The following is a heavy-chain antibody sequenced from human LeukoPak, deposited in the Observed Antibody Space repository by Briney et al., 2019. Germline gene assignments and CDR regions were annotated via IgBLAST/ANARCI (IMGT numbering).Heavy chain of an antibody. Sequence: GESLKISCRVSGYRFTTCWIAWVRQMPGRGLEWMGIIYPVDSRATHNPSFQGQVTLSVDKSIDTAYLQWSSLKASDTATYYCARAGVAVEGRLYYDYWGQGTLVTVSS. CDR2: IYPVDSRA. V-gene: IGHV5-51*01. J-gene: IGHJ4*02. D-gene: IGHD3-10*01. CDR1: GYRFTTCW. CDR3: ARAGVAVEGRLYYDY.